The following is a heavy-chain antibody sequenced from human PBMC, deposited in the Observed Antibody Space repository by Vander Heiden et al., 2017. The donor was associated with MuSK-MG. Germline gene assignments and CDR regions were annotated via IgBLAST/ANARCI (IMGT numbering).Heavy chain of an antibody. CDR3: AKVTYYYDSSGYYPFDY. D-gene: IGHD3-22*01. CDR2: ISGSGGST. J-gene: IGHJ4*02. Sequence: EVQLLESGGGLVQPGGSLRLSRAASGSTFSSHAMSWVRQAPGKGLEWVSAISGSGGSTYYADSVKGRFTISRDNSKNTLYLQMNSLRAEDTAVYYCAKVTYYYDSSGYYPFDYWGQGTLVTVSS. CDR1: GSTFSSHA. V-gene: IGHV3-23*01.